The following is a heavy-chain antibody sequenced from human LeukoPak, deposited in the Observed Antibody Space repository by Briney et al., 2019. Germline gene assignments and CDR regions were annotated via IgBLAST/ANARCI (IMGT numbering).Heavy chain of an antibody. D-gene: IGHD1-26*01. CDR1: GFTFGSYS. V-gene: IGHV3-21*01. J-gene: IGHJ4*02. Sequence: PGGSLRLSCAASGFTFGSYSMNWVRQAPGKGLEWVSSISSSSSYIYYADSVKGRFTISRDNAKNSLYLQMNSLRAEDTAVYYCARVEGARYYFDYWGQGTLVTVSS. CDR3: ARVEGARYYFDY. CDR2: ISSSSSYI.